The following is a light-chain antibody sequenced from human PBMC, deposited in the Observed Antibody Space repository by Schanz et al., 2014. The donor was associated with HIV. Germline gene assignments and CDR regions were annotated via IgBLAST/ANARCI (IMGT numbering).Light chain of an antibody. Sequence: QSALTQPPSASGSPGQSVTISCTGTSSDVGGYKYVSWYQQHPGKAPKLLIYEVTQRPSGVPDRFSGSKSGNTASLAVSGLQAEDEADYYCASYAGTSNYVFGGGTKLTVL. CDR1: SSDVGGYKY. CDR3: ASYAGTSNYV. V-gene: IGLV2-8*01. J-gene: IGLJ1*01. CDR2: EVT.